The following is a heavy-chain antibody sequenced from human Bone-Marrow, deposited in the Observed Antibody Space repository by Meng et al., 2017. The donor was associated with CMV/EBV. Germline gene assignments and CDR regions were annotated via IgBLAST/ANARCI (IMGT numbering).Heavy chain of an antibody. Sequence: GESLKISCAASGFTFSSYSMNWVRQAPGKGLEWVSSISSSGTYIYYADSVKGRFTISRDNAQNSLYLQMNSLRAEDTAVYYCARDVSPRSSAYFAIYYFYALDVWGQGPTVTGSS. CDR2: ISSSGTYI. D-gene: IGHD2-21*01. J-gene: IGHJ6*02. V-gene: IGHV3-21*01. CDR1: GFTFSSYS. CDR3: ARDVSPRSSAYFAIYYFYALDV.